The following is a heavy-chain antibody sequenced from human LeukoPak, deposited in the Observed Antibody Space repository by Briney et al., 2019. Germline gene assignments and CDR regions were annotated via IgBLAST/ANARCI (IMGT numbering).Heavy chain of an antibody. CDR3: AKSTRDGYNLWFDY. CDR2: ISGSGGST. CDR1: GFTFSNYA. D-gene: IGHD5-24*01. Sequence: SGGSLRLSCAASGFTFSNYAMSWVRQAPGKGLEWVSAISGSGGSTYYADSVKGRFTISRDNSKNPLFLQMNSLRVEDTAIYYCAKSTRDGYNLWFDYWGQGTLVTVSS. V-gene: IGHV3-23*01. J-gene: IGHJ4*02.